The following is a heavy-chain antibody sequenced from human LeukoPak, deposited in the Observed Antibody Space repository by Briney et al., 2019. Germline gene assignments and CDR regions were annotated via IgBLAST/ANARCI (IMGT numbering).Heavy chain of an antibody. Sequence: SETLSLTCTVSGGSISSYYWSWIRQPPGGGREWIGYIYHSGSTNYKPSLKSRVTISVDTSKNQFSLKLSSVAAADKAVYYCARGPYVDYFDYWGQGTLVTVSS. J-gene: IGHJ4*02. CDR3: ARGPYVDYFDY. V-gene: IGHV4-59*01. CDR1: GGSISSYY. D-gene: IGHD3-16*01. CDR2: IYHSGST.